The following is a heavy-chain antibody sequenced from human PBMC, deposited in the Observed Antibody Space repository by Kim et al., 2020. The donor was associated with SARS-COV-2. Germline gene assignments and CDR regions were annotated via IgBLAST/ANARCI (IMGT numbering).Heavy chain of an antibody. D-gene: IGHD2-8*02. CDR1: GYTFTDYF. V-gene: IGHV1-3*01. CDR3: ARAICTGGYCYWFDT. Sequence: ASVKVSCRASGYTFTDYFIHWVRQAPGQRPEWMAYIHGGKGNTRYSEKLQGRVTITRDTSATTTYMELSSLGSEDTAVYYCARAICTGGYCYWFDTWGQGTLVTVSS. CDR2: IHGGKGNT. J-gene: IGHJ5*02.